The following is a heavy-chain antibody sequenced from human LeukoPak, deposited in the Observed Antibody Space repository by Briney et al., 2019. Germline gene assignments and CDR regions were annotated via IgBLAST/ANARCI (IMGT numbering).Heavy chain of an antibody. Sequence: PGGSLRLSCAASRFTFNSYPMSWVRQAPGKGLECVSTLSGSGSSTYYAESVKGRFTISRDNSKNTLYLQMNSLRAEDTAVYYCAKVGVATIVGVIGYWGQGALVTVSS. D-gene: IGHD5-24*01. J-gene: IGHJ4*02. CDR3: AKVGVATIVGVIGY. CDR2: LSGSGSST. CDR1: RFTFNSYP. V-gene: IGHV3-23*01.